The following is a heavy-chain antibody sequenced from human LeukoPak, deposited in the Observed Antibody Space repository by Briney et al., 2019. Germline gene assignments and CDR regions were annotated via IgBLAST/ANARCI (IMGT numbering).Heavy chain of an antibody. D-gene: IGHD3-10*01. V-gene: IGHV3-23*01. J-gene: IGHJ4*02. CDR1: GFTFSSYA. CDR3: TRDPGRVRGVLGFDY. CDR2: ISGSGGST. Sequence: PGGSLRLSCAASGFTFSSYAMSWVRQAPGKGLEWVSAISGSGGSTYYADSVKGRFTISRDNAKNSLYLQLNSLRVEDTAVYYCTRDPGRVRGVLGFDYWGQGIPVTVSS.